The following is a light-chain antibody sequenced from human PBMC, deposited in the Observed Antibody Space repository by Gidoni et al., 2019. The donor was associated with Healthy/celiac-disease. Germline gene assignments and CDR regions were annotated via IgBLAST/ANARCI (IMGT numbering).Light chain of an antibody. V-gene: IGLV3-25*03. Sequence: SYELTQPSSVSVSPGQTARITCSGDALPKQYAYWYQQKPGQAPVLVIYKDSERPSGIPERFSGSSSGTTVTLTISGVQAEDEADYYCQSADSSGTSFYVFGTGTKVTVL. CDR2: KDS. J-gene: IGLJ1*01. CDR3: QSADSSGTSFYV. CDR1: ALPKQY.